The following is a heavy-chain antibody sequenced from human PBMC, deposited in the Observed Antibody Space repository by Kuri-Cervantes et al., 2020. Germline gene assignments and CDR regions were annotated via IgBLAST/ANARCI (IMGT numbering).Heavy chain of an antibody. CDR1: GGSISSYY. CDR3: ARDQGSDYYDSSGDAAFDI. J-gene: IGHJ3*02. Sequence: SETLSLTCAASGGSISSYYWSWIRQPPGKGLEWIGYIYYSGSTNYNPSLKSRVTISVDTSKNQFSLKLSSVTAADTAVYYCARDQGSDYYDSSGDAAFDIWGQGTMVTVSS. D-gene: IGHD3-22*01. CDR2: IYYSGST. V-gene: IGHV4-59*01.